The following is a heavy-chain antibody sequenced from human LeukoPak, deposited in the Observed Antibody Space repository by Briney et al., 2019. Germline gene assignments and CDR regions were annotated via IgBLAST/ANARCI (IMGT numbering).Heavy chain of an antibody. CDR3: ARGYSSIFDY. V-gene: IGHV4-59*12. CDR1: GGSISRYY. Sequence: KPSETLSLTCSVSGGSISRYYCSWIRQPPGGGLEWIGYIYKSGTTNYNPSLKSRITMSMDTSKNQFSLKLSSVTAADTAVYYCARGYSSIFDYWGQGTLVTVSS. D-gene: IGHD6-19*01. CDR2: IYKSGTT. J-gene: IGHJ4*02.